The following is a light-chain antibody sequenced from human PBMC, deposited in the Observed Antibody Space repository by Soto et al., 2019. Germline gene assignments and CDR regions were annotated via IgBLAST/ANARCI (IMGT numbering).Light chain of an antibody. CDR1: QIIIHF. V-gene: IGKV1-5*01. CDR2: DAS. Sequence: IHMTHSPATLSPSVSYRVTITCQASQIIIHFLGWYQQKPGKVPKLFIYDASNLGSGVPSRFSGSGSGTDFTLTISGLQPDDFATYYCQQLFDSPITFGQGTRLEIK. J-gene: IGKJ5*01. CDR3: QQLFDSPIT.